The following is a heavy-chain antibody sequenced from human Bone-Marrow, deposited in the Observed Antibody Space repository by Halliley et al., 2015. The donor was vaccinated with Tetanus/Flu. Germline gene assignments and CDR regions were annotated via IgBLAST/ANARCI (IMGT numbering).Heavy chain of an antibody. CDR1: GYTFTSYW. CDR3: ARRIAGANTGHYFDY. V-gene: IGHV5-51*03. J-gene: IGHJ4*02. CDR2: IYPGGSNT. D-gene: IGHD6-25*01. Sequence: VQLVQSGAEVKKPGESLKISCKGSGYTFTSYWIVWVRQMPGRGLEWMGIIYPGGSNTRYSPSFQGQVTISADKSIRTAYLQWSSLQAADTAVYYCARRIAGANTGHYFDYWGQGTLGTVSS.